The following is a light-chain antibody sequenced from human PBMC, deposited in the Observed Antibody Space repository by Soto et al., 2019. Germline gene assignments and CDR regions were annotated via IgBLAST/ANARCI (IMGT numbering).Light chain of an antibody. CDR2: AAS. Sequence: IQLTQSPSSLSASLGYRVTITCRASQGISNFLSWYQQEPGTAPKLLISAASSLQSGVPSRFSGSGSGADFTLTISSLQPEDFATYYCHQLNSYPLTFGGGTKVDIK. CDR3: HQLNSYPLT. J-gene: IGKJ4*01. V-gene: IGKV1-9*01. CDR1: QGISNF.